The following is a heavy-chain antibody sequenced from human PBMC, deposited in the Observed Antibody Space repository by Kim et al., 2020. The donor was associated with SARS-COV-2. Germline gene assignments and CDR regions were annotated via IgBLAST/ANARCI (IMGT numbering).Heavy chain of an antibody. Sequence: GGSLRLSCAASGFTFSSYAMHWVRQAPGKGLEWVAVISYDGSNKYYADSVKGRFTISRDNSKNTLYLQMNSLRAEDTAVYYCARADSGRFFGWFDYWCQG. CDR3: ARADSGRFFGWFDY. J-gene: IGHJ4*02. V-gene: IGHV3-30*04. D-gene: IGHD1-26*01. CDR2: ISYDGSNK. CDR1: GFTFSSYA.